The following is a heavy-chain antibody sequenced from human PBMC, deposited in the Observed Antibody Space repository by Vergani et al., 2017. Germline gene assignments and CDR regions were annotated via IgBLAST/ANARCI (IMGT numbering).Heavy chain of an antibody. CDR2: MNPNSGNT. D-gene: IGHD2-2*01. Sequence: QVQLVQSGAEVKKPGASVKVSCKASGYTFTSYGISWVRQATGQGLEWMGWMNPNSGNTGYAQKFQGRVTMTRNTSISTAYMELSSLRSEDTAVYYCARSSRDAPIDEQGSLSYFDYWGQGTLVTVSS. CDR1: GYTFTSYG. J-gene: IGHJ4*02. V-gene: IGHV1-8*02. CDR3: ARSSRDAPIDEQGSLSYFDY.